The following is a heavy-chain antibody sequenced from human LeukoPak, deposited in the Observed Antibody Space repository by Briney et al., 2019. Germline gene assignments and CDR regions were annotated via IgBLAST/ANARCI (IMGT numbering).Heavy chain of an antibody. J-gene: IGHJ5*02. CDR2: ISSSGSTI. CDR1: GFTFSDYY. D-gene: IGHD1-14*01. V-gene: IGHV3-11*01. Sequence: PGGSLRLSCAASGFTFSDYYMSWIRQAPGKGLEWVSYISSSGSTIYYADSVKGRFTISRDNAKNSLYLQMNSLRAEDTAVYYCAIDPNHPGDWFDPWGQGTLVTVSS. CDR3: AIDPNHPGDWFDP.